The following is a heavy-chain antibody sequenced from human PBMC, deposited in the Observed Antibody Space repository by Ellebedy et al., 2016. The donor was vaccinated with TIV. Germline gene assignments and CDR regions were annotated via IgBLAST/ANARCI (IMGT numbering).Heavy chain of an antibody. D-gene: IGHD3-10*02. Sequence: GGSLRLSCAASKFTVSYNYMNWVRQAPEKGPEWVSGIYTDDSTDYADSVKGRFTISRDNSKNTLYLQMNSLRTEDTAVYYCARASFYDVDLSGWYFDLWGRGTLITVSS. CDR2: IYTDDST. CDR1: KFTVSYNY. CDR3: ARASFYDVDLSGWYFDL. J-gene: IGHJ2*01. V-gene: IGHV3-66*01.